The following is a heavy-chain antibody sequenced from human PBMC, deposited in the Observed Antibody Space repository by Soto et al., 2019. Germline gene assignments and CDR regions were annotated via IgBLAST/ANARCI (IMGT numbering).Heavy chain of an antibody. CDR2: ISSSSSTI. V-gene: IGHV3-48*01. D-gene: IGHD2-2*01. CDR3: ARSVPREYQRYYYYYYYMDV. Sequence: PGGSLGLSCAASGFTFSSYSMNWVRQAPGKGLEWVSYISSSSSTIYYADSVKGRFTISRDNAKNSLYLQMNSLRAEDTAVYYCARSVPREYQRYYYYYYYMDVWGKGTTVTVSS. CDR1: GFTFSSYS. J-gene: IGHJ6*03.